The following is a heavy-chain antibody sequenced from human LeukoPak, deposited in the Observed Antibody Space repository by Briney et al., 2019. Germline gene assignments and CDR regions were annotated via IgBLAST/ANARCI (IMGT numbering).Heavy chain of an antibody. V-gene: IGHV3-48*03. CDR3: ARPPQDYVWGSPDF. J-gene: IGHJ4*02. CDR2: ISSSGSTI. Sequence: PGGSLRLSCAASGFTFSSYEMNWVRQAPGKGLEWVSYISSSGSTIYYADSVKGRFTISRDNAKNSLYLQMNSLRDEDTAVYYCARPPQDYVWGSPDFWGQGTLVTVSS. D-gene: IGHD3-16*01. CDR1: GFTFSSYE.